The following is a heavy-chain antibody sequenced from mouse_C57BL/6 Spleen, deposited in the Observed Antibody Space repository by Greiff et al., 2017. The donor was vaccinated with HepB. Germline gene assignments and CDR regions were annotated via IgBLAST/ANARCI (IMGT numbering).Heavy chain of an antibody. V-gene: IGHV1-52*01. J-gene: IGHJ3*01. CDR3: TREAFNDSPWFAY. D-gene: IGHD2-4*01. CDR1: GYTFTSYW. CDR2: IDPSDSET. Sequence: QVQLQQPGAELVRPGSSVKLSCKASGYTFTSYWMHWVKQRPIQGLEWIGNIDPSDSETHYNQKFKDKATLTVDKSSSTAFMQLSSLTSEDSAVYYCTREAFNDSPWFAYWGQGTLVTVSA.